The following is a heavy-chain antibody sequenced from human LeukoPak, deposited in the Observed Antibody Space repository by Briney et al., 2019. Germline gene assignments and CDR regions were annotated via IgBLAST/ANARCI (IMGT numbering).Heavy chain of an antibody. CDR1: RFTFSNAW. CDR2: ISYDGSNK. Sequence: PGGSLRLSCAASRFTFSNAWMSWVRQAPGKGLEWVAVISYDGSNKYYANSVKGRFTISRDNSKNTLYLQMNSLRAEDTAVYYCASTVTTGFDYWGQGTLVTVSS. V-gene: IGHV3-30*01. D-gene: IGHD4-11*01. CDR3: ASTVTTGFDY. J-gene: IGHJ4*02.